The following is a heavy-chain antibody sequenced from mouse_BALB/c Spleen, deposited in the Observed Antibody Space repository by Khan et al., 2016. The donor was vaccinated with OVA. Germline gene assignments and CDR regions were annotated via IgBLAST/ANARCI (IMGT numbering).Heavy chain of an antibody. CDR2: IKYSGST. CDR3: ARSGTMSTVVATDFDS. D-gene: IGHD1-1*01. V-gene: IGHV3-2*02. J-gene: IGHJ2*01. Sequence: EVQLVESGPGLVKPSQSLSLTCTVTGYSITSDYAWNWIRQFPGNKLEWMGYIKYSGSTSYNPSLKSRISITRNTSQNQFFLQLSSVTPEDTATYYCARSGTMSTVVATDFDSWGQGTTLTVSS. CDR1: GYSITSDYA.